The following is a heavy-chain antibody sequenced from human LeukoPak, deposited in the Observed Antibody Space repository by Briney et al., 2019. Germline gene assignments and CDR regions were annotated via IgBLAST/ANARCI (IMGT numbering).Heavy chain of an antibody. CDR3: ARHYHPSVLVPAAPFDP. CDR2: ICTSGST. D-gene: IGHD2-2*01. CDR1: GGSISSGSYY. V-gene: IGHV4-61*02. Sequence: SETLSLTCTVSGGSISSGSYYWSWIRQPAGKGLEWIGRICTSGSTNYNPSLKSRVTISVDTSKNQFSLKLSSVTAADTAVYYCARHYHPSVLVPAAPFDPWGQGTLVTVSS. J-gene: IGHJ5*02.